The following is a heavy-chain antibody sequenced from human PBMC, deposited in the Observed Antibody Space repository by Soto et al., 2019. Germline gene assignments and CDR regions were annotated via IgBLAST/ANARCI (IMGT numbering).Heavy chain of an antibody. J-gene: IGHJ4*02. Sequence: ASVKVSCKASGYTFSNYYMHWVRQAPGQGLEWMGGINPNGDTTCYAQKFLGRLTVTRDTSTSTVYMELSSLRSDDTAVYYCAREGATAAKMFDYWGQGTLVTVSS. D-gene: IGHD2-2*01. CDR2: INPNGDTT. CDR3: AREGATAAKMFDY. V-gene: IGHV1-46*01. CDR1: GYTFSNYY.